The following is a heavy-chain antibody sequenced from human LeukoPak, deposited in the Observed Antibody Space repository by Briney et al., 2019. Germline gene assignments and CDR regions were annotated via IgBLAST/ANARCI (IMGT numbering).Heavy chain of an antibody. CDR2: ISSNGGST. CDR3: ARKATGWFDP. V-gene: IGHV3-64*01. CDR1: GFTFSSYA. D-gene: IGHD5-12*01. J-gene: IGHJ5*02. Sequence: PGGSLRLSCAASGFTFSSYAMHWVRQAPGKGLEYVSAISSNGGSTYYANSVKGRFTISRDNSKNTLYLQMGSLRAEDMAVYYCARKATGWFDPWGQGTLVIVSS.